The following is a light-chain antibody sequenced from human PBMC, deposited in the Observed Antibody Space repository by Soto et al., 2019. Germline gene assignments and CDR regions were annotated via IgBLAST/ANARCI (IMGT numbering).Light chain of an antibody. J-gene: IGKJ5*01. CDR1: QGISNY. V-gene: IGKV1-27*01. CDR3: QQYNNWPPIT. Sequence: DIQMTQSPSSLSASVVDRVTITCRASQGISNYLAWYQQKPGKVPKLLIYAASTLQSGIPSRLSGSGSGTEFTLTISSLQSEDFAVYYCQQYNNWPPITFGQGTRLEIK. CDR2: AAS.